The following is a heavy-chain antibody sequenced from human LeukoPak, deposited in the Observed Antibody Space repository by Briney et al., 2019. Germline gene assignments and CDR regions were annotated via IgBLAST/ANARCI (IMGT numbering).Heavy chain of an antibody. V-gene: IGHV4-59*01. Sequence: PSETLSLTCTVSGGSISSYYWSWIRQPPGKGLEWIGYIYYSGSTNYNPSLKSRVTISVDTSKNQFSLKLSSVTAADTAVYYCARARRAQGWLQYWGQGTLVTVSS. CDR3: ARARRAQGWLQY. D-gene: IGHD5-24*01. CDR2: IYYSGST. J-gene: IGHJ4*02. CDR1: GGSISSYY.